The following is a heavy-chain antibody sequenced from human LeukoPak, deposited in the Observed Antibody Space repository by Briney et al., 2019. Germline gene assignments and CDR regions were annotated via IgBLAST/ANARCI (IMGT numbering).Heavy chain of an antibody. D-gene: IGHD6-13*01. V-gene: IGHV3-23*01. CDR3: VKGRISEDGLDF. CDR1: GFTFSRSG. Sequence: GGSLRLSCAASGFTFSRSGMTWVRQTPGKGLDWVSSISSSGNTYYADSVKGRFTISRDNSKNMLYLQMNSLRAEDTAVYYCVKGRISEDGLDFWGQGTLVTVSS. J-gene: IGHJ4*02. CDR2: ISSSGNT.